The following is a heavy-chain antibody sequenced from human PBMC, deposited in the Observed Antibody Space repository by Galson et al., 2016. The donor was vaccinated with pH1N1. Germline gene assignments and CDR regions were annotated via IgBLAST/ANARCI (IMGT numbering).Heavy chain of an antibody. CDR3: ARLPYCDTTSCPFDY. J-gene: IGHJ4*02. CDR1: GYSFTSYW. D-gene: IGHD2-2*01. V-gene: IGHV5-51*03. Sequence: QSGAEVKKPGESLRISCQGSGYSFTSYWIAWVRQMPGKGLEWMGIIYPGDSDTRYSPSFQGQVTISADKSISTAYLQCSSLRASDTAMYYCARLPYCDTTSCPFDYWGQGTLVTVSS. CDR2: IYPGDSDT.